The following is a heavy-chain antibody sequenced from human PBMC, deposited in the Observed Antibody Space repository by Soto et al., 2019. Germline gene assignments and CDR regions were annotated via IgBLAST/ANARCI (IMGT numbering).Heavy chain of an antibody. CDR3: ARGAQSYGGNYY. V-gene: IGHV1-2*02. CDR2: INPNNGGT. J-gene: IGHJ4*02. D-gene: IGHD2-21*02. CDR1: GYTFTAYH. Sequence: QVQLVQSGAEVKKPGASVKVTCKASGYTFTAYHIHWVRQAPGQGLEWMGWINPNNGGTNYAQKFQGRVTMTRDTSISTAYMEMSSLRSEDTAVYYCARGAQSYGGNYYWGQGTLVTVSS.